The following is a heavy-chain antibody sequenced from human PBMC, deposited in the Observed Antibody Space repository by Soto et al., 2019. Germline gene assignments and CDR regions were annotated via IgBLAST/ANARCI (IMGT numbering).Heavy chain of an antibody. CDR3: ATDLISSGWFFRY. D-gene: IGHD6-19*01. Sequence: ASVKVSCKVSGYTLTELSMHWVPHAPGKGLEWMGGFDPEDGETIYAQKFQGRVTMTEDTSTDTAYMELSSLRSEDTAVYYCATDLISSGWFFRYWGQGTLVTVSS. V-gene: IGHV1-24*01. CDR2: FDPEDGET. CDR1: GYTLTELS. J-gene: IGHJ4*02.